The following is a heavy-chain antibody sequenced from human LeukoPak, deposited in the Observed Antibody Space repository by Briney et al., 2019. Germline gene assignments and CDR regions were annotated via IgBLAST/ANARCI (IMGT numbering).Heavy chain of an antibody. D-gene: IGHD5-24*01. CDR1: GGSISSSSYY. Sequence: SETLSLTCTVSGGSISSSSYYWGWIRQPPGKGLEWIGSIYYSGSTYYNPSLKSRVTISVDTSKNQFSLKLSSVTAADTAVYYCARVGRRDGYTIDYWGQGTLVTVSS. CDR2: IYYSGST. J-gene: IGHJ4*02. V-gene: IGHV4-39*07. CDR3: ARVGRRDGYTIDY.